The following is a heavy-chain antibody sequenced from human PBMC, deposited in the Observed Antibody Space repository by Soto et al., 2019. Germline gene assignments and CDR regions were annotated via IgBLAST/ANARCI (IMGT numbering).Heavy chain of an antibody. Sequence: ASVKVSCKASGYTFTGYYIHWVRQAPGEGREWIGWINPSTGVTKCSQKFQGSVTMTRDTSTSTAYMELRSLRADDTAVYYCPRRTIFGVVIPSKYGMDVWGQGTTVTVSS. V-gene: IGHV1-2*02. J-gene: IGHJ6*02. CDR1: GYTFTGYY. CDR2: INPSTGVT. CDR3: PRRTIFGVVIPSKYGMDV. D-gene: IGHD3-3*01.